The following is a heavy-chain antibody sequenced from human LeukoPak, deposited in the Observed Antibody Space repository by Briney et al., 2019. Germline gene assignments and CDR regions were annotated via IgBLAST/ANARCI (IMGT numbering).Heavy chain of an antibody. J-gene: IGHJ4*02. Sequence: PETLSLTCTVSGGSISSYYWSWIRQPPGKGLEWIGYIYYSGSTNYNPSLKSRVTISVDTSKNQFSLKLSSVTAADTAVYYCARSQGIGYFDYWGQGTLVTVSS. CDR1: GGSISSYY. CDR3: ARSQGIGYFDY. V-gene: IGHV4-59*01. D-gene: IGHD2-21*01. CDR2: IYYSGST.